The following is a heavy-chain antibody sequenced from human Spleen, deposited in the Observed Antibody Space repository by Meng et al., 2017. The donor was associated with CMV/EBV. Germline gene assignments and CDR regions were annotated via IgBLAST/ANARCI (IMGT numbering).Heavy chain of an antibody. Sequence: FNNYYIHWGRQAPGQGLEWMGIINPSSDTTRYAQKFQGRVTMTRDTSTSTVYMEVSSLRSEDTAVYYCARSPTITIFGVIRTGYFDYWGQGTLVTVSS. CDR2: INPSSDTT. CDR1: FNNYY. V-gene: IGHV1-46*02. CDR3: ARSPTITIFGVIRTGYFDY. D-gene: IGHD3-3*01. J-gene: IGHJ4*02.